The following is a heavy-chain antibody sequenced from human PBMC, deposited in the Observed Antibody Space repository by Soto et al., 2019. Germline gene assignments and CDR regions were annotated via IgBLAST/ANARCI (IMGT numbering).Heavy chain of an antibody. CDR1: GFTFTNAW. J-gene: IGHJ4*01. V-gene: IGHV3-15*07. CDR3: TTDSYSTTIIVRFDY. D-gene: IGHD3-22*01. CDR2: IKSKTDGGTT. Sequence: GGSLRLSCAASGFTFTNAWINWVRQAPGKGLEWVGRIKSKTDGGTTDYAEPVKGRFAISRDDSNNTVYLQMNSLNIEDASVYYCTTDSYSTTIIVRFDYWGHGTLVTGSS.